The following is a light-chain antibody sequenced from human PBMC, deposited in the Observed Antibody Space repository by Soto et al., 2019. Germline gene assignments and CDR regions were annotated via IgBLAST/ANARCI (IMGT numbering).Light chain of an antibody. CDR2: GAS. V-gene: IGKV3-20*01. CDR1: QSVSANY. J-gene: IGKJ2*01. Sequence: EIVLTQSPGTLSLSPGERATLSCRTSQSVSANYLAWYQQKPGQAPRLLIFGASFRATGIPDRFSGSGSGTEFTLTISGLETEDFALYYCQQYGNSVYTFGQGTKLEIK. CDR3: QQYGNSVYT.